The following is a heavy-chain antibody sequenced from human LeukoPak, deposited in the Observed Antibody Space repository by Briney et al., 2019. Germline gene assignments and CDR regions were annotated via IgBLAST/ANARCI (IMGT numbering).Heavy chain of an antibody. D-gene: IGHD2-2*01. Sequence: GGSLRLSCAASGFTFSSYAMSWVRQAPGKGLEWVSAISGSGGSTYYADSVKGRFTISRDNSKNTLYLQMNSLRAEDTAVYYCAKDWGYCSSTSCKPNAFDIWGQGKMVTVSS. J-gene: IGHJ3*02. CDR1: GFTFSSYA. CDR2: ISGSGGST. CDR3: AKDWGYCSSTSCKPNAFDI. V-gene: IGHV3-23*01.